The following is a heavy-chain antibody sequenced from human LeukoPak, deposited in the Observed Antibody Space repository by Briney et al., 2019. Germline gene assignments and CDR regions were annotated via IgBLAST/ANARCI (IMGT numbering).Heavy chain of an antibody. CDR2: IHEDGSDK. CDR1: GFTFSSYA. CDR3: ARNLRLHTPRTFDI. D-gene: IGHD5-24*01. V-gene: IGHV3-7*05. Sequence: GGSLRLSCTASGFTFSSYAMSWVRQAPGQGLEWVANIHEDGSDKYYVDSVKGRFTISRDNAKNSVYLQMNGLRAEDTAVYYCARNLRLHTPRTFDIWGQGTMVTVSS. J-gene: IGHJ3*02.